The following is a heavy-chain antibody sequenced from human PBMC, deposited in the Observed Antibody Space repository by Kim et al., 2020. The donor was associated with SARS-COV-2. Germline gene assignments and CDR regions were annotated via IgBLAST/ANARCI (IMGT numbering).Heavy chain of an antibody. Sequence: GGSLRLSCAASRLTFSTYAMHWVRQAPGKGLEWVAVISYDGSKQYYIDSVKGRFSVSRDNSKKTLFLQMNGLRGEDTAVYYCARAAGPQNYYYYGIDVWGQGTTVTVSS. V-gene: IGHV3-30*04. CDR1: RLTFSTYA. CDR2: ISYDGSKQ. CDR3: ARAAGPQNYYYYGIDV. J-gene: IGHJ6*02. D-gene: IGHD6-25*01.